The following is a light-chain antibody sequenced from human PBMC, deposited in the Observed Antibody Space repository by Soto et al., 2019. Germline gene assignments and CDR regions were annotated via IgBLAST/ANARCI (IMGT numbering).Light chain of an antibody. CDR1: QSVSSS. Sequence: MPLSAATRCVSARESAPRSCRAGQSVSSSLAWYQQKPGQAPRLLIYGASTRATGIPARFSGSRSGTAYTLAISCRQSEEFAVSYCQQYNNWPGTCGQGTQVDIK. CDR3: QQYNNWPGT. J-gene: IGKJ1*01. CDR2: GAS. V-gene: IGKV3-15*01.